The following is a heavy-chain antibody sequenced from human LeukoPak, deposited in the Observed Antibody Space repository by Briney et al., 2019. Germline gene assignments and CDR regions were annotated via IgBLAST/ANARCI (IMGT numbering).Heavy chain of an antibody. CDR2: INPNSGGT. V-gene: IGHV1-2*06. CDR1: GYTFTGYY. J-gene: IGHJ6*02. CDR3: ARDPVYYYYGMDV. Sequence: ASVKVSCKASGYTFTGYYMHWVRQAPGQGLEWMGRINPNSGGTNYAQKFQGRVTVTRDTSISTAYMELSRLRSDDTAVYYCARDPVYYYYGMDVWGQGTTVTVSS.